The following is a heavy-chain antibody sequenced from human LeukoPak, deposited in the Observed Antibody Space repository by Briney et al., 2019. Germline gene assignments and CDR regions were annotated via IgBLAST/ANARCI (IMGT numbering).Heavy chain of an antibody. CDR1: GFTFSSYG. J-gene: IGHJ3*02. Sequence: GGSLRLSCAASGFTFSSYGMHWVRQAPGKGLEWVAVISYDGSNKYYADSVKGRFTISRDNSKNTLYLQMNSLRAEDTAVYYCAKGRYKYGFHAFDIWGQGTMVTVSS. D-gene: IGHD5-18*01. CDR2: ISYDGSNK. V-gene: IGHV3-30*18. CDR3: AKGRYKYGFHAFDI.